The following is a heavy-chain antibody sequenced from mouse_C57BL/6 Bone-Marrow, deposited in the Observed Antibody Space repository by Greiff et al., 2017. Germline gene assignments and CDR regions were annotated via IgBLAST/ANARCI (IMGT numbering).Heavy chain of an antibody. CDR3: ARHYYSNYGWDFDV. D-gene: IGHD2-5*01. J-gene: IGHJ1*03. CDR1: GFTFSSYG. Sequence: EVQVVESGGDLVKPGGSLKLSCAASGFTFSSYGMSWVRQTPDKRLEWVATISSGGSYTNYPDRVKGRVTMSRDTAKNTLYLQMSSLKSEDTAMYYCARHYYSNYGWDFDVWGTGTTVTVSS. V-gene: IGHV5-6*01. CDR2: ISSGGSYT.